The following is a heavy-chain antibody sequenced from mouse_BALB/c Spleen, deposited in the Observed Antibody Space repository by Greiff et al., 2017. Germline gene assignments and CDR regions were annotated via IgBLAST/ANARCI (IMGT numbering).Heavy chain of an antibody. CDR1: GYTFTDYY. CDR3: ARSGRLRETDAMDY. D-gene: IGHD2-4*01. J-gene: IGHJ4*01. V-gene: IGHV1-77*01. CDR2: IYPGSGNT. Sequence: QVQLQQSGAELARPGASVKLSCKASGYTFTDYYINWVKQRTGQGLEWIGEIYPGSGNTYYNEKFKGKATLTADKSSSTAYMQLSSLTSEDSAVYFCARSGRLRETDAMDYWGQGTSVTVSS.